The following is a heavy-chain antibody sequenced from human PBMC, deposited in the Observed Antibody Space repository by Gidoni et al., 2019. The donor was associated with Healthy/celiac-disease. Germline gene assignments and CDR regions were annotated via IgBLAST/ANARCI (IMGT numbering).Heavy chain of an antibody. CDR2: ISAYNGNT. CDR1: GYTFTSYG. Sequence: HVQLAQSGAAVKKPGASLNASCMASGYTFTSYGILWVRQAPGQGLEWMGWISAYNGNTNYAQKLQGRVTMTTDTSTSTAYMELRSLRSDDTAVYYCVIVGAFSIWGQGTMVTVSS. J-gene: IGHJ3*02. V-gene: IGHV1-18*01. CDR3: VIVGAFSI. D-gene: IGHD1-26*01.